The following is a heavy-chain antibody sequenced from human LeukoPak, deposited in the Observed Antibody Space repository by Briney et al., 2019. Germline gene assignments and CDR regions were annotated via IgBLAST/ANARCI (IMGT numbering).Heavy chain of an antibody. CDR2: ISYDGSKK. V-gene: IGHV3-30-3*01. CDR1: GFTFSNFA. D-gene: IGHD1-26*01. CDR3: AREILRDGSYLIED. J-gene: IGHJ4*02. Sequence: GGSLRLSCAASGFTFSNFAMHWGRQAPGKGLEWVAVISYDGSKKYYADSVKGRFTVSRDNSKNTLYLQMSSLRADDTAMYYCAREILRDGSYLIEDWGQGILVTVSS.